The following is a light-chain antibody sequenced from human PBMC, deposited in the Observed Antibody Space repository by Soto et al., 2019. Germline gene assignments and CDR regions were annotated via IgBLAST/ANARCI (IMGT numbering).Light chain of an antibody. J-gene: IGLJ1*01. V-gene: IGLV2-14*01. CDR3: ISYTSRKTYV. CDR1: SSDVGGYNY. CDR2: EVS. Sequence: QSALTQPASVSGSPGQWITISCTGSSSDVGGYNYVAWYQQHPGKVPKLIIYEVSNRPSGVSNRFSGSKSGNTASLTISGLQAEDEADYYCISYTSRKTYVFGSGTKLTVL.